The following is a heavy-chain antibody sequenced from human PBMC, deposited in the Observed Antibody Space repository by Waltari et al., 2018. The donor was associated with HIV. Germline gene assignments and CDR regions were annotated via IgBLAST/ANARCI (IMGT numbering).Heavy chain of an antibody. CDR1: GGSFSGYY. J-gene: IGHJ4*02. CDR2: INHSGTT. Sequence: QGQLQQWGARQLKASDTLSLTCAVYGGSFSGYYWTWIRQSPGKGLEWIGEINHSGTTNASRSLKGRVTIARDTSKSQFALKLTSVTAADTAVYYCAREAGYNSGWYGGYYFDFWGQGALVTVSS. V-gene: IGHV4-34*02. D-gene: IGHD6-19*01. CDR3: AREAGYNSGWYGGYYFDF.